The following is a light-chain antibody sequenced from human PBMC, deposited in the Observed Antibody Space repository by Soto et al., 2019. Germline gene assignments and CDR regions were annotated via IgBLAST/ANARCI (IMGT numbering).Light chain of an antibody. CDR3: SSYEGSSTYVV. CDR2: EGS. CDR1: SSDVGSYNL. V-gene: IGLV2-23*01. Sequence: QSALTQPASVSGSPGQSITISCTGTSSDVGSYNLVSWYQQHPGKAPKLMIYEGSKRPSGVSNSFSGSKSGNTASLTTSGLQEDDEADDYCSSYEGSSTYVVFGGGTKLTVL. J-gene: IGLJ2*01.